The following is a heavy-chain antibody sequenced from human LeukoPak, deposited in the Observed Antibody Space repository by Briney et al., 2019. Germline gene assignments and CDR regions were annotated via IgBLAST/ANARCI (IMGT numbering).Heavy chain of an antibody. Sequence: SVKVSCKASGGTFSSYAISWVRQAPGQGLEWMGRIIPIFGIANYAQKFQGRVTITADKSTSTAYMELSSLRSEDTAVYYCARVGKARYYYYGMDVWGQGTTVTVPS. CDR2: IIPIFGIA. V-gene: IGHV1-69*04. D-gene: IGHD4-23*01. CDR1: GGTFSSYA. J-gene: IGHJ6*02. CDR3: ARVGKARYYYYGMDV.